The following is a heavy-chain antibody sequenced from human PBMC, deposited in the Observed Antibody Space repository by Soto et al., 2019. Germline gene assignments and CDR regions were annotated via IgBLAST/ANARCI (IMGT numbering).Heavy chain of an antibody. CDR3: AATGYTYGYYFDH. CDR2: IDPSDSST. J-gene: IGHJ4*02. CDR1: GYTFTSYW. V-gene: IGHV5-10-1*01. Sequence: GESLKISCKGSGYTFTSYWITWVRQMPGKGLEWMGRIDPSDSSTNYSPSFQGHVTISTDKSVSTAHLQWSSLKVSDTAMYYCAATGYTYGYYFDHWGQGTQVTVSS. D-gene: IGHD5-18*01.